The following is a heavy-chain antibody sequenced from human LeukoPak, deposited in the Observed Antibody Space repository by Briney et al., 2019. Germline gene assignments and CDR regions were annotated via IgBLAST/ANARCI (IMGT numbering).Heavy chain of an antibody. V-gene: IGHV4-30-4*01. J-gene: IGHJ4*02. D-gene: IGHD2-15*01. CDR3: AREYCSGGSCLDY. Sequence: SETLSLTCTVSGGSITSTDYYWSWIRQPPGKGLEWIGYIHYSGSTYYNPSLESRVTISVDSSKNQFSLKLSSVTAADTAVYYCAREYCSGGSCLDYWGQGTLVTVSS. CDR2: IHYSGST. CDR1: GGSITSTDYY.